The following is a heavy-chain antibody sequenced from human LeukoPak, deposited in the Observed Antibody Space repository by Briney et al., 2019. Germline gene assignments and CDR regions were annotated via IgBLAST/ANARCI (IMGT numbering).Heavy chain of an antibody. V-gene: IGHV3-23*01. CDR3: AQGRGAEMEAALNY. CDR1: GLPFRNYA. J-gene: IGHJ4*02. CDR2: ISDSAGSK. D-gene: IGHD6-6*01. Sequence: GGSLRLLCGPSGLPFRNYAMRGVRQAPGKGLEWVSGISDSAGSKSHAARVKRGFNISRDNSKHTLFLQMNSLRADDTAVYSCAQGRGAEMEAALNYWGQGALVTVSS.